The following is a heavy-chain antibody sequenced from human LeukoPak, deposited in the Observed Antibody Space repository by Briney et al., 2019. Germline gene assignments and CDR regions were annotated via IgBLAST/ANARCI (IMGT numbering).Heavy chain of an antibody. D-gene: IGHD4-17*01. CDR3: ARGADYGDYSDFDY. Sequence: ASVKVSCKASGYTFTSYDINWVRQATGQWLEWMGWMNPNSGNTGYAQKFQGRVTMTRNTSISTAYMELSSLRSEDTAVYYCARGADYGDYSDFDYWGQGTLVTVSS. CDR2: MNPNSGNT. V-gene: IGHV1-8*01. CDR1: GYTFTSYD. J-gene: IGHJ4*02.